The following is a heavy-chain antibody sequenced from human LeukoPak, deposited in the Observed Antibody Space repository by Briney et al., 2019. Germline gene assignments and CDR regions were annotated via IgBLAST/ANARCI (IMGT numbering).Heavy chain of an antibody. Sequence: KASETLSLTCAVYGGSFSGYYWIWIRQPPGKGLEWIGENNHSGSTNYNPSLKSRVTISLDTSKNQLSLRLSSVTAADTAVYFCARAPYGGALDYWGQGTLVTVSS. CDR3: ARAPYGGALDY. J-gene: IGHJ4*02. V-gene: IGHV4-34*01. D-gene: IGHD4-23*01. CDR1: GGSFSGYY. CDR2: NNHSGST.